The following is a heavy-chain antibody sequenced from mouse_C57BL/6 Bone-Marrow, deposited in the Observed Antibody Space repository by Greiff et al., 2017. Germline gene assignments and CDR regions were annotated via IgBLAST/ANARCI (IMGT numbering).Heavy chain of an antibody. D-gene: IGHD2-4*01. V-gene: IGHV1-50*01. CDR1: GYTFTSYW. CDR3: ARNYDLYYAMDY. J-gene: IGHJ4*01. Sequence: QVQLQQPGAELVKPGASVKLSCKASGYTFTSYWMQWVKQRPGQGLEWIGEIDPSDSYTNYNQKFKGKATLTVDTSSSTAYMQLSNLTSEDSAVYYCARNYDLYYAMDYWGQGTSVTVSS. CDR2: IDPSDSYT.